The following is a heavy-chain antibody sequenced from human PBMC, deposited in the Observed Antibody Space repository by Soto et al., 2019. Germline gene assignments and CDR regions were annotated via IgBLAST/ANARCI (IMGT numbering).Heavy chain of an antibody. CDR3: ARSRYSSGWEPYYYYYYGLDV. CDR1: GYTFTSHD. V-gene: IGHV1-8*01. J-gene: IGHJ6*02. CDR2: ANPKSGNT. Sequence: ASVKVSCKASGYTFTSHDINWVRQATGQGLEWMGWANPKSGNTGYAQKFQGRFTMTRDTSIGTAYMELSSLRSEDTAVYYCARSRYSSGWEPYYYYYYGLDVWGRGTTVTVSS. D-gene: IGHD6-19*01.